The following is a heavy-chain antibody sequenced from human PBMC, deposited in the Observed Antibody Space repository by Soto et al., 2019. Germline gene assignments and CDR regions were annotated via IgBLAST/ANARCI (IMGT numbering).Heavy chain of an antibody. CDR1: GFTFSSYW. D-gene: IGHD4-17*01. J-gene: IGHJ6*02. Sequence: PGGSLRLSCAASGFTFSSYWMHWVRQAPGKGLVWVSRINSDGSSTSYADSVKGRFTISRDNAKNTLYLQMNSLGAEDTAVYYCARDHLAGTRAYYYYGMDVWGQGTTVTVAS. V-gene: IGHV3-74*01. CDR3: ARDHLAGTRAYYYYGMDV. CDR2: INSDGSST.